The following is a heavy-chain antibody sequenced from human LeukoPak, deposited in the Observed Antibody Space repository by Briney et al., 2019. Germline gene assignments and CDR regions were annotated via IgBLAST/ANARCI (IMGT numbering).Heavy chain of an antibody. CDR1: GGSISSYY. CDR2: IYTSGGT. Sequence: SETLSLTCTVSGGSISSYYWSWIRQPAGKRLEYIGRIYTSGGTNYNPSLKSRVTMSVDTSKSQFSLKLTSVTAADTAVYYCARDADWQYSIPFDLWGRGTLVTVSS. CDR3: ARDADWQYSIPFDL. D-gene: IGHD6-6*01. J-gene: IGHJ2*01. V-gene: IGHV4-4*07.